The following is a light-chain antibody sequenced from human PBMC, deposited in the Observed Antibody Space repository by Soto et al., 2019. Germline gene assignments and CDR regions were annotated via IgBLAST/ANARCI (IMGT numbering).Light chain of an antibody. V-gene: IGKV3-11*01. J-gene: IGKJ4*01. CDR1: QSVSRY. CDR3: QQRFSWPPT. Sequence: EIALTQSPATMSLSPVERATLSCRASQSVSRYLAWYQQKPGQAPRRLIHDTSTKATGVPATFSGSGSGTDFTLTISSLEAEDFANYYCQQRFSWPPTFGGGTNVEIK. CDR2: DTS.